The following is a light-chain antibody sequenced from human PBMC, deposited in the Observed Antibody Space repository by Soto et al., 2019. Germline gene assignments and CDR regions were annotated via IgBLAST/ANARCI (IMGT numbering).Light chain of an antibody. Sequence: EIVMTQSPATLSMSPGETASLSCRASQSAGNFLAWYQQKPGQAPRLLIYYISTRATGIPARFSGSGSGTEFTLTINSLQSEDSAVYYCQQHNQWPITFGPGTRL. V-gene: IGKV3D-15*01. CDR2: YIS. J-gene: IGKJ5*01. CDR3: QQHNQWPIT. CDR1: QSAGNF.